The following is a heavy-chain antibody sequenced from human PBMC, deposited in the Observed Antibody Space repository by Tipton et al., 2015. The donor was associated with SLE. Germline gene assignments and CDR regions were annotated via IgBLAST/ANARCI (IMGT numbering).Heavy chain of an antibody. CDR3: ASPMAGY. V-gene: IGHV4-39*07. CDR2: IYYSGST. J-gene: IGHJ4*02. CDR1: GGSISSSSYY. Sequence: TLSLTCTVSGGSISSSSYYWGWIRQPPGKGLEWIGSIYYSGSTYYNPSLKSRVTISVDTSKNQFSLKLSSVTAADTAEYYCASPMAGYWGQGTLVTVSS. D-gene: IGHD5-24*01.